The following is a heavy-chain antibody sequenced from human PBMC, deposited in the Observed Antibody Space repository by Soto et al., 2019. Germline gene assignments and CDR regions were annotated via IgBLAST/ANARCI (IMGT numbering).Heavy chain of an antibody. CDR2: VDYRGNT. Sequence: QLQLQESGPGLVKPSETLSLTCSVSGGSITNDDYYWSWVRQPPGKGLEWIGYVDYRGNTYYSPSLRSRLTLSADTSKNQFSLKLRSVSVEDTAVYYCAREGIGYSTGWRDSWGLGTQVTVSS. CDR3: AREGIGYSTGWRDS. CDR1: GGSITNDDYY. J-gene: IGHJ5*01. V-gene: IGHV4-30-4*01. D-gene: IGHD6-19*01.